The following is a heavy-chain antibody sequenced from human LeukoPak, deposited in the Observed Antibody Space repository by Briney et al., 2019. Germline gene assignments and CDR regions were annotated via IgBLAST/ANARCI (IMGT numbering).Heavy chain of an antibody. J-gene: IGHJ4*02. V-gene: IGHV3-23*01. D-gene: IGHD5-12*01. Sequence: PGGSLTLSCAASGFTFSSYAMSWVREAPARGLEWVSSLRGNGDTFYADSVKGRFTLSRDDSRNTVYLQLNSLKAEDTAVYYCARSGYVSYFDYWGQGTLVTVSS. CDR3: ARSGYVSYFDY. CDR1: GFTFSSYA. CDR2: LRGNGDT.